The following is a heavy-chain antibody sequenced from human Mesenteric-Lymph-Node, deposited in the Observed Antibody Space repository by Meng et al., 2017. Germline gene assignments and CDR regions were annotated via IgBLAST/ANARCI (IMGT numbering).Heavy chain of an antibody. J-gene: IGHJ6*02. CDR1: GFTFSNSD. CDR2: VSWNGSRT. Sequence: GESLKISCAASGFTFSNSDMNWVRQAPGKGLEWVSGVSWNGSRTHYADSVKGRFIISRDNSRNFLYQQMNSLRPEDMAVYYCASGYCSGGSCPYYYYGMDVWGQGTTVTVSS. CDR3: ASGYCSGGSCPYYYYGMDV. D-gene: IGHD2-15*01. V-gene: IGHV3-19*01.